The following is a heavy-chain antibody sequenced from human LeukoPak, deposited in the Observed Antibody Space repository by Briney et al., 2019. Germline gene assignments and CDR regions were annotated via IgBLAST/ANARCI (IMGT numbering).Heavy chain of an antibody. J-gene: IGHJ2*01. CDR1: SDSISTHS. D-gene: IGHD6-6*01. V-gene: IGHV4-4*07. Sequence: SETLSLTCSVSSDSISTHSWSWIRQPAGKRLEWIGHISPSGNTNYNPSLKSRVAMSVDTSKNHFSLKLSSVTAADTAVYYCARRPYWYFDLWGRGTLVTVSS. CDR3: ARRPYWYFDL. CDR2: ISPSGNT.